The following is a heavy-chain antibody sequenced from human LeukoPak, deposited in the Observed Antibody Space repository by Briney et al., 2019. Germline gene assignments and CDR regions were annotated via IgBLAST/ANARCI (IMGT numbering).Heavy chain of an antibody. Sequence: NPSETVSLTCTVSGGSMSSYYWSWIRQPPGKGLEWIGSIYYSGSTNYNPSLKSRVTISVDTSKNQFSLRLSSVTAADTAVYYCARDHRGYSYGLFDNWGQGTLVTVSS. J-gene: IGHJ4*02. CDR3: ARDHRGYSYGLFDN. V-gene: IGHV4-59*01. CDR2: IYYSGST. CDR1: GGSMSSYY. D-gene: IGHD5-18*01.